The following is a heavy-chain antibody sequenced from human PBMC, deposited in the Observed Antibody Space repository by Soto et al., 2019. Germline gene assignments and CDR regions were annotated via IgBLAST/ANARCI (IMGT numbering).Heavy chain of an antibody. CDR1: GGSISSGGYY. V-gene: IGHV4-31*03. Sequence: SATLSLTCTVSGGSISSGGYYWSWLRQHPGKGLEWIGYIYYSGTTYYNPSLKSRVTISVDTSKNQFSLKLSAVSAADTALYYCARCSLVVVPAPGFDPWGRGTLVTVSS. D-gene: IGHD2-2*01. CDR2: IYYSGTT. J-gene: IGHJ5*02. CDR3: ARCSLVVVPAPGFDP.